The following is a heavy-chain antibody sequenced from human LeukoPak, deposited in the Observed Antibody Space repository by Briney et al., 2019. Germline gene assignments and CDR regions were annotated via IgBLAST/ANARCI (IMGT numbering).Heavy chain of an antibody. D-gene: IGHD4-11*01. V-gene: IGHV4-59*01. J-gene: IGHJ6*03. CDR1: DDSITMYY. Sequence: SETLSLTCTVSDDSITMYYWTWIRQPPGKGLERIGYVDHTGSTKFNPSLNGRVSISRDTSNNFFSLRLRSVTAADTAVYFCARGRVSSSTWYSTYYYFFYMDFWGKGTTVTVSS. CDR3: ARGRVSSSTWYSTYYYFFYMDF. CDR2: VDHTGST.